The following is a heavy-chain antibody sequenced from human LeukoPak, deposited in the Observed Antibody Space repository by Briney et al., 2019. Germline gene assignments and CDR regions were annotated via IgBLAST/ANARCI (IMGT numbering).Heavy chain of an antibody. CDR3: ARVLDDYGDYLDY. D-gene: IGHD4-17*01. CDR2: IYPGDSDT. J-gene: IGHJ4*02. V-gene: IGHV5-51*01. Sequence: ESLKISCKGSAYSFTSYWTGWVRHMPGKSLLWIGIIYPGDSDTRYSPSFQGQVTISADKSISTAYLQWSRLKASDTAMYYCARVLDDYGDYLDYWGQGTLVTVSS. CDR1: AYSFTSYW.